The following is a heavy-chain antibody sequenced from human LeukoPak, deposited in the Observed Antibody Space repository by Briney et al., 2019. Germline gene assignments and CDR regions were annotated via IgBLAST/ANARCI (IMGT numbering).Heavy chain of an antibody. Sequence: SVKVSCKASGVTFSSYAISWVRQAPGQGLEWMGGIIPIFGTANYAQKFQGRVTITADESTSTAYMELSSLRSEDTAVYYCAGDADYDYVWGSYRYSPVAFGIWGQGTMVTVSS. CDR2: IIPIFGTA. CDR1: GVTFSSYA. V-gene: IGHV1-69*13. D-gene: IGHD3-16*02. J-gene: IGHJ3*02. CDR3: AGDADYDYVWGSYRYSPVAFGI.